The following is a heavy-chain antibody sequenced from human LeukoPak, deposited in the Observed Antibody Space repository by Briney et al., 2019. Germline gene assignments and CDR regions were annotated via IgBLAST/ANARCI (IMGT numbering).Heavy chain of an antibody. CDR1: GYTLSTYC. CDR2: FDPSGSGT. D-gene: IGHD5/OR15-5a*01. J-gene: IGHJ5*02. Sequence: ASVKVSCKASGYTLSTYCLHWVRQAPGQGLEWMGVFDPSGSGTRYLQKFQGRLSMTRDASTSTVYMELSSLRSEDTAVYYCARGLYDGWFDPWGQGTLVTVSS. CDR3: ARGLYDGWFDP. V-gene: IGHV1-46*01.